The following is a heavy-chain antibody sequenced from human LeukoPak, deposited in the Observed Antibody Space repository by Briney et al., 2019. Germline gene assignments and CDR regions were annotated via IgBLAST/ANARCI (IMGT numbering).Heavy chain of an antibody. Sequence: QPGGSLRLSCAASGFTFSSYGMHWVRQAPGKGLEWVAFIRNDESNKYYADSVKGRFTISRDNSKNTLYLQMNSLRAEDTAVYYCPKAPGSGNEVYYYYYTDVWGKGTTVTVSS. J-gene: IGHJ6*03. V-gene: IGHV3-30*02. CDR2: IRNDESNK. CDR1: GFTFSSYG. CDR3: PKAPGSGNEVYYYYYTDV. D-gene: IGHD3-10*01.